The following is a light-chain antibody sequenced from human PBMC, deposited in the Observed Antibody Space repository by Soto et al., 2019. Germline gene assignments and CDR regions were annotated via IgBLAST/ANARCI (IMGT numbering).Light chain of an antibody. J-gene: IGKJ3*01. CDR3: QHYQSYCLGLT. Sequence: DIQMTQSPSTLSASLGDRVTITCRASQSISNSLAWYQQKPPKAPKRLIYDAPSSESGVPSRFSGSGSGTEFPLTISSLRPDDVATYYCQHYQSYCLGLTFGPGTKVDIK. CDR2: DAP. CDR1: QSISNS. V-gene: IGKV1-5*01.